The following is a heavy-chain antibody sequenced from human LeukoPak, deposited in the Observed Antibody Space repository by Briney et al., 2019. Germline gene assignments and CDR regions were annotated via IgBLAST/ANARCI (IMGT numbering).Heavy chain of an antibody. D-gene: IGHD5-12*01. V-gene: IGHV4-61*01. J-gene: IGHJ6*02. CDR3: VRDLVATIDHYYYGMDV. CDR2: IYNSVRT. Sequence: KSSETLSLTCIVSGGSVSSGSYYWSWIRQPPGKGLEWIGYIYNSVRTDYNPSLKSRVTISVDTSKNQLSLKLSSVTAADTAVYFCVRDLVATIDHYYYGMDVWGQGTTVTVSS. CDR1: GGSVSSGSYY.